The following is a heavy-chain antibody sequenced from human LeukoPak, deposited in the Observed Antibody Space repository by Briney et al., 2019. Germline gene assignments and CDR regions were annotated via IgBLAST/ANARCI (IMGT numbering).Heavy chain of an antibody. CDR2: LNPKSGST. CDR1: GYTFTGYY. CDR3: ARGGITMIVVVTYFDY. Sequence: ASVKVSCKASGYTFTGYYMHWVRQAPGQGLEWMGWLNPKSGSTNFAQKFQGRVTMTRDTSTSTAYMELSRLRSDDTAVYYCARGGITMIVVVTYFDYWGQGTLVTVSS. J-gene: IGHJ4*02. D-gene: IGHD3-22*01. V-gene: IGHV1-2*02.